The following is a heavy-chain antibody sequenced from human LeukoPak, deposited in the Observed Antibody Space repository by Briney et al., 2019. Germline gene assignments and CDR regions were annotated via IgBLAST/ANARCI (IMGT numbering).Heavy chain of an antibody. CDR2: MSYTGSDK. CDR3: ARSGGWLHYFDF. Sequence: PGGSLRLSCAASGFTFSSMNWVRQAPGKGLEWVAVMSYTGSDKFYADSVKGRFTISRDNSEDTLYLQMNSLRAEDTAVYYCARSGGWLHYFDFWGQGTLVTVSS. V-gene: IGHV3-30*04. CDR1: GFTFSS. J-gene: IGHJ4*02. D-gene: IGHD6-19*01.